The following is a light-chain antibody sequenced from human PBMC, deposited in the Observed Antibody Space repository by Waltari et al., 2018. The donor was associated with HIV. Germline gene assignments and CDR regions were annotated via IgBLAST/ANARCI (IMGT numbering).Light chain of an antibody. Sequence: EIIMTPSPPTLSVSPGERVTLSCKASESVNTNLAWLQQKPGQAPRLLIYGATTRATGIPVRFSGSGSETEFILTISGLQAEDFGVYYCQHYYNWPPWTFGQGTTVEVK. CDR2: GAT. CDR3: QHYYNWPPWT. J-gene: IGKJ1*01. CDR1: ESVNTN. V-gene: IGKV3-15*01.